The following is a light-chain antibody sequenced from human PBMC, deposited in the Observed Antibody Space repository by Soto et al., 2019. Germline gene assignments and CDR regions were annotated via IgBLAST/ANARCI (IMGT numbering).Light chain of an antibody. V-gene: IGKV1-6*01. Sequence: AIQMTQSPSSLSASVGDRVTITCRASQDIKNDLGWYQQKPGKGPNLLIYGASSLQSGVPSRFSGSGSGTEFTLTISSLQPEDFATYYCLHDYNYPRTFGQGNKLEIK. CDR3: LHDYNYPRT. J-gene: IGKJ2*01. CDR2: GAS. CDR1: QDIKND.